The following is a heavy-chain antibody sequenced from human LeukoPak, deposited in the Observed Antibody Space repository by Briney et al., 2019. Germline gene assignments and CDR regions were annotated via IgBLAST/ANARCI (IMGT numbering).Heavy chain of an antibody. CDR3: ARSRGGNYDY. CDR1: GGTFSGYG. Sequence: SVKVSCKASGGTFSGYGFSWVRQAPGQGLEWMGGIIPIFGTTNYAQNFQGRLTITADEYTSTAYMELSSLRSEDTAVYYCARSRGGNYDYWGQGTLVTVSS. CDR2: IIPIFGTT. D-gene: IGHD4-23*01. J-gene: IGHJ4*02. V-gene: IGHV1-69*01.